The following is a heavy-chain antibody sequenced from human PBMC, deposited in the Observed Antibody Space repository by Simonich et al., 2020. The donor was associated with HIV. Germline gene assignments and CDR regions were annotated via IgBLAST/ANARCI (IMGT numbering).Heavy chain of an antibody. CDR1: GGSFNGYY. V-gene: IGHV4-34*01. J-gene: IGHJ4*02. Sequence: QVHLQQWGAGLLKPSETLSLTCAVYGGSFNGYYWTWLRQPPGKGLEWIGEINHSGSTNHNPSLKSRVTMSVDMSKNQFFLKLTSVTAADTAVFYCARRRVVVGASFDYWGQGTLVTVSS. CDR3: ARRRVVVGASFDY. D-gene: IGHD2-15*01. CDR2: INHSGST.